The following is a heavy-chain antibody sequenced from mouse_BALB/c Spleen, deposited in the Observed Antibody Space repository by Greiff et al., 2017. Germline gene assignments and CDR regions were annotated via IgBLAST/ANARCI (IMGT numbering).Heavy chain of an antibody. D-gene: IGHD2-1*01. J-gene: IGHJ1*01. Sequence: EVQGVESGGGLVKPGGSLKLSCAASGFTFSDYYMYWVRQTPEKRLEWVATISDGGSYTYYPDSVKGRFTISRDNAKNNLYLQMSSLKSEDTAMYYCAREAYGNYVRYFDVWGAGTTVTVSS. CDR3: AREAYGNYVRYFDV. CDR2: ISDGGSYT. CDR1: GFTFSDYY. V-gene: IGHV5-4*02.